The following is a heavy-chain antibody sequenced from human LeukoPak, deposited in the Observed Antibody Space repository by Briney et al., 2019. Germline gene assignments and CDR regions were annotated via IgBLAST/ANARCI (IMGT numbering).Heavy chain of an antibody. CDR1: GFTFSNYA. CDR3: AKAEGYYGSGSPYYFDY. J-gene: IGHJ4*02. Sequence: PGGSLRHSCAASGFTFSNYAMSWVRQAPGKGLEWVSAITGSGGTTYYVDSVKGRFTISRDNSENTLFLQMNSLRAEDTAVYYCAKAEGYYGSGSPYYFDYWGQGTLVTVSS. V-gene: IGHV3-23*01. CDR2: ITGSGGTT. D-gene: IGHD3-10*01.